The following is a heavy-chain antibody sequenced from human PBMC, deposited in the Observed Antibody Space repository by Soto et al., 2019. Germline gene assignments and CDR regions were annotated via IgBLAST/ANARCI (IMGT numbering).Heavy chain of an antibody. Sequence: EVQLLESGGGLVQPGGSLRLSCAASGFTFSSYAMSWVRQAPGKGLEWVSGISGSGDSTYYADSVKGRFTISRDNSKNTPYLKMNSLRAKDTAVYYCAKGFPGIAVAGTGYFQHWGQGTLVTVSS. CDR2: ISGSGDST. D-gene: IGHD6-19*01. V-gene: IGHV3-23*01. CDR3: AKGFPGIAVAGTGYFQH. CDR1: GFTFSSYA. J-gene: IGHJ1*01.